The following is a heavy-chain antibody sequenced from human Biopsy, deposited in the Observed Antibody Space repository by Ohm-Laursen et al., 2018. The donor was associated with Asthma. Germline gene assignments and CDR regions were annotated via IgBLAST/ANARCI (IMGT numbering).Heavy chain of an antibody. J-gene: IGHJ4*02. V-gene: IGHV3-23*01. CDR1: GFTFGGYA. CDR3: AKGGTYTTDRYAY. D-gene: IGHD1-26*01. Sequence: SLTLSCAASGFTFGGYAMSWARQAPGKGLEWVSSISSSGASTYYADSVKGRFTISRDNSKNTLYLQMRSLRADDTAVYYCAKGGTYTTDRYAYWGQGSLVTVSS. CDR2: ISSSGAST.